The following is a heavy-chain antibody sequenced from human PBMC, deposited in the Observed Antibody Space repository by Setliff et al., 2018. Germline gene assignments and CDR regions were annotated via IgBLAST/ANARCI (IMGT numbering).Heavy chain of an antibody. CDR3: ARQPGRYNSPINWFDP. D-gene: IGHD6-19*01. CDR1: GGTFSDYY. CDR2: INHSGST. V-gene: IGHV4-34*01. Sequence: PSETLSLTCAASGGTFSDYYWTLIRQPPGKGLEWIGEINHSGSTNYNPSLKSRVSISVDTSKNQFSLKVFSVTAADTAVYYCARQPGRYNSPINWFDPWGQGTLVTVSS. J-gene: IGHJ5*02.